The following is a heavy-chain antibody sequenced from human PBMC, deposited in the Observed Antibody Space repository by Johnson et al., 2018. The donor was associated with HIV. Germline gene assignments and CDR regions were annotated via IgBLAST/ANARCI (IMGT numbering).Heavy chain of an antibody. CDR1: GFTFSSYW. CDR2: IKQGGSEK. CDR3: ARTKLELREGAFDI. V-gene: IGHV3-7*01. D-gene: IGHD1-7*01. J-gene: IGHJ3*02. Sequence: VQLVESGGGLVQPGGSLRLSCAASGFTFSSYWMSWVRQAPGKGLEWVANIKQGGSEKYYVDSVKGRFTISRDNPKNSMSLQMNSLRAEDTAVYYCARTKLELREGAFDIWGQGTLVTVSS.